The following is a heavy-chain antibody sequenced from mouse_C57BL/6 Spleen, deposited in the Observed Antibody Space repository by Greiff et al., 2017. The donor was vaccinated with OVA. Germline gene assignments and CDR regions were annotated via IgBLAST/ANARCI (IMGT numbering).Heavy chain of an antibody. D-gene: IGHD2-1*01. Sequence: VKLQESGPELVKPGASVKISCKASGYSFTSYYIHWVTQRPGQGLEWIGWIYPGSGNTKYNEKFKGKATLTADTSSSTSYMQLSSLTSEDSAVYYCARKGGNYVDAMDYWGQGTSVTVSS. CDR1: GYSFTSYY. CDR3: ARKGGNYVDAMDY. CDR2: IYPGSGNT. V-gene: IGHV1-66*01. J-gene: IGHJ4*01.